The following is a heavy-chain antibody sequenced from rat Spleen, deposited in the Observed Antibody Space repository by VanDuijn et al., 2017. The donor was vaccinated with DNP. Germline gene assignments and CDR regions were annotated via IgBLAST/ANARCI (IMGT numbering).Heavy chain of an antibody. CDR2: ISTSGGST. J-gene: IGHJ2*01. Sequence: EVQLVESGGGLVQPGRSLKLSCAASGYTFSDYYMAWVRQAQTTGLEWVATISTSGGSTYYRDSVKGRFTISRDNAENTVYLQMSSLRSEDTSTYYCASWAPIAPISTSNYWGQGVMVTVSS. V-gene: IGHV5-25*01. CDR1: GYTFSDYY. D-gene: IGHD1-2*01. CDR3: ASWAPIAPISTSNY.